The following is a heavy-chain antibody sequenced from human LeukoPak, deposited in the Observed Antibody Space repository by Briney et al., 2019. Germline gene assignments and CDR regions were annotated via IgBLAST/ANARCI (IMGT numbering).Heavy chain of an antibody. CDR3: ARRAYCGGDCYLDY. J-gene: IGHJ4*02. CDR1: GYSFSSYW. D-gene: IGHD2-21*02. V-gene: IGHV5-51*01. CDR2: IYPGDSDT. Sequence: HGESLKISCKGSGYSFSSYWMGWVRQMPGKGLEWMGMIYPGDSDTRYSPSFQGQVTISADKSISTAYLQWSSLKASDTAMYYCARRAYCGGDCYLDYWGQGSLVTVSS.